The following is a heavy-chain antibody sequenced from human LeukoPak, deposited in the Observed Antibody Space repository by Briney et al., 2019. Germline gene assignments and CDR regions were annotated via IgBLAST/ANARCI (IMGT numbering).Heavy chain of an antibody. CDR2: IYYSGST. J-gene: IGHJ6*03. Sequence: PSETLSLTCSVSGGSISSSSYYWGWIRQPPGKGLEWIGTIYYSGSTYYNPSLKSRVTISVDTSKNQFSLKLRSVTAADTAVYHCARQPTVTYYYYYMDVWGKGTTVTVSS. CDR1: GGSISSSSYY. D-gene: IGHD4-17*01. CDR3: ARQPTVTYYYYYMDV. V-gene: IGHV4-39*01.